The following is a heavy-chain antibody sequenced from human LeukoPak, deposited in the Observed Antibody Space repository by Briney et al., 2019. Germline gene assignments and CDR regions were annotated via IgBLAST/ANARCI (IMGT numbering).Heavy chain of an antibody. Sequence: PSETLSHTCTVSGGSISSYYWSWIRQPPGKGLEWIGYIYYSGSTNYNPSLKSRVTISVDTSKNQFSLKLSSVTAADTAVYYCARVSGYTYGYGPDYWGQGTLVTVSS. CDR2: IYYSGST. CDR1: GGSISSYY. CDR3: ARVSGYTYGYGPDY. D-gene: IGHD5-18*01. V-gene: IGHV4-59*01. J-gene: IGHJ4*02.